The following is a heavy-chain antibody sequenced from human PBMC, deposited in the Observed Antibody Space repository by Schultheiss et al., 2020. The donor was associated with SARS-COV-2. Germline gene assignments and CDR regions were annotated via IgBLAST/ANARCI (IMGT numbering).Heavy chain of an antibody. CDR2: IYYSGST. CDR1: DGSFSDYY. Sequence: SETLSLTCAVSDGSFSDYYWSWIRQPPGKGLEWIGSIYYSGSTYYNPSLKSRVTISVDTSKNQFSLKLNSVSAADTAVYFCARQIKVGSYYNSATLSFIWGRGALVTVSS. V-gene: IGHV4-34*01. J-gene: IGHJ4*02. D-gene: IGHD5-24*01. CDR3: ARQIKVGSYYNSATLSFI.